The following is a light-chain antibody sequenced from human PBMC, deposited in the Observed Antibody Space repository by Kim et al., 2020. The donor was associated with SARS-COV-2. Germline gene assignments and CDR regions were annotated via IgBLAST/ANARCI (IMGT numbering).Light chain of an antibody. CDR1: QDITTS. Sequence: DIQMTQSPSSMSASVGDRVTITCRASQDITTSLAWFKQKPGKVPKRLIYGASSLDGGVPSRFSGSGSGTDFTLTISSPQPEDFATYYCLQYENYPRTFGGGTKVDIK. CDR3: LQYENYPRT. J-gene: IGKJ4*01. V-gene: IGKV1-17*03. CDR2: GAS.